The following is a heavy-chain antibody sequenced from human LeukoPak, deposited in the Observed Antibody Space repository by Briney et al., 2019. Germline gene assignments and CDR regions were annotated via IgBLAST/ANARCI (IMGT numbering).Heavy chain of an antibody. J-gene: IGHJ4*02. Sequence: SETLSLTCTVSGGSISSYSWSWIRQPPGKGLEWIGYIYPRGNTYYNPSLKSRVFLSLDKSANQFSLNLSSVTAADTAVYYCARFSPRAMGNYLDFWGQGTLVTVSS. CDR3: ARFSPRAMGNYLDF. CDR2: IYPRGNT. V-gene: IGHV4-4*09. CDR1: GGSISSYS. D-gene: IGHD7-27*01.